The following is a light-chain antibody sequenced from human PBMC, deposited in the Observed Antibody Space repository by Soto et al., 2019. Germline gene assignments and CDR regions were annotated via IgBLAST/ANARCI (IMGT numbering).Light chain of an antibody. J-gene: IGLJ2*01. CDR3: CSYAGSSTVV. CDR2: DVS. Sequence: QSALTQPASVSGSPGQSITISCTGTSSDVGGQNAVSWYQQHPGKAPKFMIYDVSKRPSGVSSRFSGSKSGNTASLTISGLQAEDEADYYCCSYAGSSTVVFGGGTKVTVL. V-gene: IGLV2-23*02. CDR1: SSDVGGQNA.